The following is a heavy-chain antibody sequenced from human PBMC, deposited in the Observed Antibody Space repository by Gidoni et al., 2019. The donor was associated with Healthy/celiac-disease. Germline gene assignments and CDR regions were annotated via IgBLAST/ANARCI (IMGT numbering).Heavy chain of an antibody. D-gene: IGHD1-20*01. V-gene: IGHV2-26*01. Sequence: QVTLKESGPVLVKPTETLTLTCTVSGFSLSNARMGVSWIRQPTGKALEWLAHIFSNEEKSYSTSLKSRLTISKDTSQRQVVLTMTNLDPVDTATYYCSQIHLHNWNEGVYLLWGQGTLVTVSS. CDR2: IFSNEEK. CDR1: GFSLSNARMG. CDR3: SQIHLHNWNEGVYLL. J-gene: IGHJ4*02.